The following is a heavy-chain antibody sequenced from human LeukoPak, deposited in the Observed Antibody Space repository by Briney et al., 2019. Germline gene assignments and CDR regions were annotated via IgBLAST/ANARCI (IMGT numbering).Heavy chain of an antibody. Sequence: ASVKVSRKASGYPSNRYDINWVRQATGQGREWMGWMNPNSGNTGYPQKLQGRVTFSRNTSITTAYMELSGLSSDDPAVYYCARAIRADHRGSGFDPWGQGTLVTVSS. CDR1: GYPSNRYD. D-gene: IGHD3-16*01. CDR3: ARAIRADHRGSGFDP. V-gene: IGHV1-8*03. CDR2: MNPNSGNT. J-gene: IGHJ5*02.